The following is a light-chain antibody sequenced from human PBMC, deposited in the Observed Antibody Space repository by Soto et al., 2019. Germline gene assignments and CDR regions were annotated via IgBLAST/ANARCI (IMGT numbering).Light chain of an antibody. CDR2: KAS. J-gene: IGKJ1*01. V-gene: IGKV1-5*03. CDR3: QQYNSSPT. Sequence: DIQMTQSPSTLSASGGDRVNITCRASQSISSWLAWYQQKPGKAPKLLIYKASSLESGVPSRFSGSGSGTEFTLTISSLQPDDFATYYCQQYNSSPTFGQGTKVEIK. CDR1: QSISSW.